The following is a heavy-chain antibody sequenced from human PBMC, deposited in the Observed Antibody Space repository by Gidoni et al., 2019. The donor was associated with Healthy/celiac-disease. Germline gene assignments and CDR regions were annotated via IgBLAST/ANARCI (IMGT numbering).Heavy chain of an antibody. D-gene: IGHD3-16*01. J-gene: IGHJ2*01. CDR2: IYYSGST. Sequence: QVQLQESGPGLVKPSQTLSLTCTVSGGSISSGDYYWSWIRQPPGKGLEWIGYIYYSGSTYYNPSLKSRVTISVDTSKNQFSLKLSSVTAADTAVYYCARGGEKSSRHDWYFDLWGRGTLVTVSS. V-gene: IGHV4-30-4*01. CDR3: ARGGEKSSRHDWYFDL. CDR1: GGSISSGDYY.